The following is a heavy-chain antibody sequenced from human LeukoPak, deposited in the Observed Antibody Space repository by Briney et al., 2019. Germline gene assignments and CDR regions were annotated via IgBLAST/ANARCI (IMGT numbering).Heavy chain of an antibody. J-gene: IGHJ4*02. Sequence: GGSLRLSCAASGFTFSSYAMSWVRQAPGKGLEWVSAISGSGDSTYYGDSVKGRFTISRDNSKNTLYLQMNSLRAEDTAVYYCAKTRPLDSSSWSHGDYWGQGTLSPSPQ. D-gene: IGHD6-13*01. CDR1: GFTFSSYA. V-gene: IGHV3-23*01. CDR3: AKTRPLDSSSWSHGDY. CDR2: ISGSGDST.